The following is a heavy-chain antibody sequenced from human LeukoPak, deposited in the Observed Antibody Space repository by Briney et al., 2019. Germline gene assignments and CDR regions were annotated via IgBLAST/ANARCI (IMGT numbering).Heavy chain of an antibody. CDR1: GYSFTSYW. CDR3: ARGEILDFYYMDV. Sequence: GESLKISCKGSGYSFTSYWIGWVRHMPGKGLEWMGIIYPGDSDTRYSPSFQGQVTISADKSISTAYMELSSLRSEDTAVYYCARGEILDFYYMDVWGKGTTVTVSS. V-gene: IGHV5-51*01. CDR2: IYPGDSDT. D-gene: IGHD3-3*01. J-gene: IGHJ6*03.